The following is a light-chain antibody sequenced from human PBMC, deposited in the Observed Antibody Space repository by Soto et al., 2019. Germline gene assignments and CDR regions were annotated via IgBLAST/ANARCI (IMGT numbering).Light chain of an antibody. CDR2: DVS. CDR1: SSDVGGYNY. J-gene: IGLJ2*01. CDR3: SSYTSSTTLI. V-gene: IGLV2-14*03. Sequence: QSALTQPASVSGSPGQSITISCTGTSSDVGGYNYVSWYQQHSGKAPKVLIYDVSNRPSGVSSRFSGSKSGNTASLKISGLQAEDEADYYCSSYTSSTTLIFGGGTKVTVL.